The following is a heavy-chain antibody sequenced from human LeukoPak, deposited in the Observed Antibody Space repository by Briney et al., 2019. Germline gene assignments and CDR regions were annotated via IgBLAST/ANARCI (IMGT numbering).Heavy chain of an antibody. D-gene: IGHD6-19*01. CDR1: GFTFDDYA. Sequence: PGGSLRLSWAASGFTFDDYAMHWGRQAPGKGLEWVSGISWNSGSIGYADSVKGRFTISRDNAKNSLYLQMNSLRAEDTALYYCATLGIAVAGTDYWGQGTLVTVSS. J-gene: IGHJ4*02. CDR3: ATLGIAVAGTDY. CDR2: ISWNSGSI. V-gene: IGHV3-9*01.